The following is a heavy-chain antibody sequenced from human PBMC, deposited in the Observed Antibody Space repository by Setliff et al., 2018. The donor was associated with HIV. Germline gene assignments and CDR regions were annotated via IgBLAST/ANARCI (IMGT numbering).Heavy chain of an antibody. V-gene: IGHV3-48*04. CDR3: AKGPGYSSSWYYFNY. CDR2: ISSSSRTI. D-gene: IGHD6-13*01. J-gene: IGHJ4*02. CDR1: GFTFNNYS. Sequence: GGSLRLSCVASGFTFNNYSMNWVRQAPGKGLEWVSYISSSSRTIYYADSVKGRFTISRDNSKNSLNLQMNSLRAEDTAVYYCAKGPGYSSSWYYFNYWGQGTLVTVSS.